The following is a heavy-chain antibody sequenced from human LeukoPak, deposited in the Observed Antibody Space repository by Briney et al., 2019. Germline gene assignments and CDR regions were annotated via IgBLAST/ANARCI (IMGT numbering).Heavy chain of an antibody. J-gene: IGHJ4*02. CDR1: GFTFRSYG. V-gene: IGHV3-7*01. Sequence: GGSLRLSCAASGFTFRSYGMSWVRQAPGKGLEWVANIKQDGSEKYYVDSVKGRFTISRDNAKNSLYLQMNSLRAEDTAVYYCARDSQTYYDYVWGSYRYGFLYWGQGTLVTVSS. CDR3: ARDSQTYYDYVWGSYRYGFLY. CDR2: IKQDGSEK. D-gene: IGHD3-16*02.